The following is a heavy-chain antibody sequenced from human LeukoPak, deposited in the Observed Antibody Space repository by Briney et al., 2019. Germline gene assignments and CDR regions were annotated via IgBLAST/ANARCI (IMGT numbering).Heavy chain of an antibody. CDR1: GFTFSADW. J-gene: IGHJ4*02. Sequence: PGGSLRLSCAASGFTFSADWMNWVRQAPGKGLEWVANINQDESKKYYVDSVKGRFTISRDNAKNSLYLQMNSLRAEDTAVYYCASDDYWGQGILVTVSS. V-gene: IGHV3-7*01. CDR2: INQDESKK. CDR3: ASDDY.